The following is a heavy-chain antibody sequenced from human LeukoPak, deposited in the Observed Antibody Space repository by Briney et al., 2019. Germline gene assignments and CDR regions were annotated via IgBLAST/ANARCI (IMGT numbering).Heavy chain of an antibody. CDR1: GYIFTDYF. J-gene: IGHJ4*02. D-gene: IGHD2-21*02. V-gene: IGHV1-2*02. Sequence: GASVKVSCKASGYIFTDYFVHWVRQAPGQGLEWMGWMNPKSGGTMYAQKFQGRVTMTRDTSISTAYMELSRLNSDDTAVYYCAXXXXXXXCDGGYCPYYYFDYWGQGTLVTVSS. CDR2: MNPKSGGT. CDR3: AXXXXXXXCDGGYCPYYYFDY.